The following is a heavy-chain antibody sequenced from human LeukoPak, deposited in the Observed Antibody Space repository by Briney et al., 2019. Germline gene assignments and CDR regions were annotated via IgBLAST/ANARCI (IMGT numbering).Heavy chain of an antibody. CDR3: ARDHGLGMDV. J-gene: IGHJ6*02. CDR1: GGSISSYY. CDR2: IYYSGST. V-gene: IGHV4-59*01. Sequence: SETPSLTCTVSGGSISSYYWSWIRQPPGKGLEWIGYIYYSGSTNYNPSPKSRVTISVDTSKNQFSLKLSSVTAADTAVYYCARDHGLGMDVWGQGTTVTVSS. D-gene: IGHD3/OR15-3a*01.